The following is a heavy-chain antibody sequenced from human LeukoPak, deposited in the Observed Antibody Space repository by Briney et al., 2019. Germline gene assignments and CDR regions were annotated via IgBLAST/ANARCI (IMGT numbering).Heavy chain of an antibody. CDR2: INPNSGGT. Sequence: ASVKVSCKASGYTFTGYYMHWVRQAPAQGLEWMGWINPNSGGTNYAQRFQGRVTMTRDTSISTAYMELSRLRSDDTAVYYCARALNYYDSSGYSVDYFDYWGQGTLVTVSS. CDR3: ARALNYYDSSGYSVDYFDY. CDR1: GYTFTGYY. D-gene: IGHD3-22*01. J-gene: IGHJ4*02. V-gene: IGHV1-2*02.